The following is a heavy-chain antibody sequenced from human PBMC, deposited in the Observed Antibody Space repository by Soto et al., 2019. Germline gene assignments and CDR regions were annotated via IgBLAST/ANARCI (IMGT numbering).Heavy chain of an antibody. CDR1: GFTFSSYS. CDR3: ARVESYSNYYYYYMDV. V-gene: IGHV3-48*01. D-gene: IGHD4-4*01. J-gene: IGHJ6*03. CDR2: ISSSSSTI. Sequence: GGSLRLSCAASGFTFSSYSMNWVRQAPGKGLEWVSYISSSSSTIYYADSVKGRFTISRDNAKNSLYLQMNSLRAEDTAVYYCARVESYSNYYYYYMDVWGKGTTVTVSS.